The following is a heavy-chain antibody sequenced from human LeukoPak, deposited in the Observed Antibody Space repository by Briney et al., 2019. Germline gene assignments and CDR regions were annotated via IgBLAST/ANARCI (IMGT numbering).Heavy chain of an antibody. CDR3: ARGVEGDYVWGSYRPFKVAPELIWFDP. V-gene: IGHV1-2*02. CDR2: INPNSGGT. CDR1: GYTLTELS. J-gene: IGHJ5*02. Sequence: ASVKVSCKVSGYTLTELSMHWVRQAPGKGLEWMGWINPNSGGTNYAQKFQGRVTMTRDTSISTAYMELSRLRSDDTAVYYCARGVEGDYVWGSYRPFKVAPELIWFDPWGQGTLVTVSS. D-gene: IGHD3-16*02.